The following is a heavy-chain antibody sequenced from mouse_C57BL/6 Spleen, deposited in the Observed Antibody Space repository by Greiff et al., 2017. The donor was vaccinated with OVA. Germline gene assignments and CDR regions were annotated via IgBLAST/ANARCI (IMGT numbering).Heavy chain of an antibody. V-gene: IGHV1-19*01. Sequence: EVQLQQSGPVLVKPGASVKMSCKASGYTFTDYYMNWVKQSHGKSLEWIGVINPYNGGTSYNQKFKGKATLTVDKSSSTAYMELNSLTSEDSAVYYCARVTGTSDYWGQGTTLTVSS. CDR1: GYTFTDYY. D-gene: IGHD4-1*01. CDR2: INPYNGGT. J-gene: IGHJ2*01. CDR3: ARVTGTSDY.